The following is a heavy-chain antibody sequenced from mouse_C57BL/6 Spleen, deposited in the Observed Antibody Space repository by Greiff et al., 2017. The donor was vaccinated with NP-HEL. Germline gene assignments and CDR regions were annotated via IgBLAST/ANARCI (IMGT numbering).Heavy chain of an antibody. CDR3: ASYYGSSYVGVLAY. CDR2: IDPNSGGT. J-gene: IGHJ3*01. Sequence: QVQLQQPGAELVKPGASVKLSCKASGYTFTSYWMHWVKQRPGRGLEWIGRIDPNSGGTKYNEKFKSKATLTVDKPSSTAYMQLSSLTSYDSAVYYCASYYGSSYVGVLAYWGQGTLVTVSA. CDR1: GYTFTSYW. D-gene: IGHD1-1*01. V-gene: IGHV1-72*01.